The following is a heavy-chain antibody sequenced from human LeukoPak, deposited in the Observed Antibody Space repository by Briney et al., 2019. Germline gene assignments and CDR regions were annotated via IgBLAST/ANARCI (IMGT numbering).Heavy chain of an antibody. CDR1: GGTISSSTYY. D-gene: IGHD4-17*01. V-gene: IGHV4-39*01. CDR2: IYYSGRT. Sequence: ATLSLTCTVSGGTISSSTYYWGWIRQPPGKGLKGSGSIYYSGRTYYNPSLKSRVTISVDTSKNQFSLKLSSVTAADTAVYYCARSQAYGIFDYWGQGTLVTVSS. J-gene: IGHJ4*02. CDR3: ARSQAYGIFDY.